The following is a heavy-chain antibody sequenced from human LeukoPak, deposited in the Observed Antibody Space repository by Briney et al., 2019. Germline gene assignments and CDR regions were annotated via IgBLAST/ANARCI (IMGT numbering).Heavy chain of an antibody. V-gene: IGHV1-18*01. CDR1: GYTLTSYG. CDR3: ARARDGYNYEGFDY. Sequence: ASVKVSCKASGYTLTSYGISWVRQASGQGLEWMGWISAYNGNTNYAQKLQGRVTMATDISTSTAYMELRSLRSDDTAVYYCARARDGYNYEGFDYWGQGTLVTVSS. J-gene: IGHJ4*02. CDR2: ISAYNGNT. D-gene: IGHD5-24*01.